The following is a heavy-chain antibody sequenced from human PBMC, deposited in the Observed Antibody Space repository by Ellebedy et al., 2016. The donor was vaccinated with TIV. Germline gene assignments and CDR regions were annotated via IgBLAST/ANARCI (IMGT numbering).Heavy chain of an antibody. CDR1: GFTFDDYA. CDR3: AKDRDYDFWSGYYPGYMDV. CDR2: ISWNSGSI. V-gene: IGHV3-9*01. J-gene: IGHJ6*03. D-gene: IGHD3-3*01. Sequence: GGSLRLXXAASGFTFDDYAMHWVRQAPGKGLEWVSGISWNSGSIGYADSVKGRFTISRDNAKNSLYLQMNSLRAEDTALYYCAKDRDYDFWSGYYPGYMDVWGKGTTVTVSS.